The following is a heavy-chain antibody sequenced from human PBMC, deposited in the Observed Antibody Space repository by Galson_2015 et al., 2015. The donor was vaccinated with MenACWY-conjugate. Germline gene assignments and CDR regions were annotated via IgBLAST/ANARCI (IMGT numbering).Heavy chain of an antibody. D-gene: IGHD3-22*01. Sequence: SLRLSCAASGFTSSKCAMSWVRQAPGKGLEWVSGISGSGGDIDYADSVKGRFTISRDNSKNTVSLQMNSLRAEDTAVYQCAKGANYYDSSGKRYDAFDIWGQGTMVTVFS. V-gene: IGHV3-23*01. J-gene: IGHJ3*02. CDR1: GFTSSKCA. CDR2: ISGSGGDI. CDR3: AKGANYYDSSGKRYDAFDI.